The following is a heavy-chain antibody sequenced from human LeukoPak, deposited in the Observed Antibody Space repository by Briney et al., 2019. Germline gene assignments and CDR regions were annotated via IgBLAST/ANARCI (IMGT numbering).Heavy chain of an antibody. Sequence: GGSLRLSCAASGFTFSSSIMNWVRQAPGKGLEWVASINHNGNVNYYVDSVKGRFTISRDNAKNSLYLQMSNLRAEDTAVYFCARGGGLDVWGQGATVTVSS. CDR1: GFTFSSSI. CDR2: INHNGNVN. J-gene: IGHJ6*02. CDR3: ARGGGLDV. D-gene: IGHD3-16*01. V-gene: IGHV3-7*03.